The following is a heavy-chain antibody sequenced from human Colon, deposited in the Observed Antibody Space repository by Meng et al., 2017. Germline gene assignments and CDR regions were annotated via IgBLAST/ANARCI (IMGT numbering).Heavy chain of an antibody. V-gene: IGHV1-3*01. J-gene: IGHJ4*02. CDR1: GFTFTGYT. CDR2: INAADGST. D-gene: IGHD6-19*01. CDR3: ARGAITRTATALGW. Sequence: QVQFVQSGAEVKKPGASVKLTCKTSGFTFTGYTLHWVRQAPGQSLERMGWINAADGSTKYSQKFLDRVTITRDTSASTVYMELSSLTSEDTAVYYCARGAITRTATALGWWGQGTLVTVSS.